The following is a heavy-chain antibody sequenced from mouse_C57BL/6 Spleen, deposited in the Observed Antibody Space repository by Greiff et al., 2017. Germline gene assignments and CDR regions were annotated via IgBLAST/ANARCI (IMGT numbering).Heavy chain of an antibody. J-gene: IGHJ4*01. CDR3: ARGDDGYYAMDY. D-gene: IGHD2-3*01. Sequence: QVQLQQPGAELVKPGASVKLSCKASGYTFTSYWMHWVKQRPGQGLEWIGMIHPNSGSTNYNEKFKSKATLTVDKSSSPAYMQLSSLTSEDSAVYYCARGDDGYYAMDYWGQGTSVTVSS. CDR1: GYTFTSYW. CDR2: IHPNSGST. V-gene: IGHV1-64*01.